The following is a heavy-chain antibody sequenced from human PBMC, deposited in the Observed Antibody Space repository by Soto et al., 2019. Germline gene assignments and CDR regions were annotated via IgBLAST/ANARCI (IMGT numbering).Heavy chain of an antibody. D-gene: IGHD4-17*01. CDR3: PRDGYGYYGY. Sequence: QVQLVQSGAEVKKPGTSVKVSCKASGYTFTSNGISWVRQAPGQGLEWMGWSSTYNGNTNYAQKLQGRVTMTSDTSTSIAYMELRDLRSYDTAVYYCPRDGYGYYGYWCQGSLVTVSS. J-gene: IGHJ4*02. CDR2: SSTYNGNT. CDR1: GYTFTSNG. V-gene: IGHV1-18*01.